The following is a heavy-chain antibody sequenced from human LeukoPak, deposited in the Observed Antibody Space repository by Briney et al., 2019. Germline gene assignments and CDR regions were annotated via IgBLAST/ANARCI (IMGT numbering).Heavy chain of an antibody. CDR1: GFTFSSYE. Sequence: PGGSLRLSCAASGFTFSSYEMNWVRQAPGKGLEWVSYISSSGSTIYYADSVKGRFTISRDNAMNSLYLQMNSLRAEDTAVYYCARGGDDYGDYGAGFDYWGQGTLVTVSS. CDR3: ARGGDDYGDYGAGFDY. V-gene: IGHV3-48*03. D-gene: IGHD4-17*01. J-gene: IGHJ4*02. CDR2: ISSSGSTI.